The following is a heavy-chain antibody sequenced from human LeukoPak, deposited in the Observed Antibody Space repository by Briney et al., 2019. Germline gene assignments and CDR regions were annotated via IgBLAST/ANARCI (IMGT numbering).Heavy chain of an antibody. CDR1: GYTFTGYY. D-gene: IGHD3-10*01. CDR2: INPNSGGT. CDR3: ARDRITMVRGVIISNNWFDP. V-gene: IGHV1-2*02. Sequence: ASVKVSCKASGYTFTGYYMHWVRQAPGQGLEWMGWINPNSGGTNYAQKFQGRVTMTRDTSISTAYMELSRLRYDDTAVYYCARDRITMVRGVIISNNWFDPWGQGTLVTVSS. J-gene: IGHJ5*02.